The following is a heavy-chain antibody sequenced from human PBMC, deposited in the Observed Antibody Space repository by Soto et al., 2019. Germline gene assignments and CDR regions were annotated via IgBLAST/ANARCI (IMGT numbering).Heavy chain of an antibody. V-gene: IGHV1-24*01. D-gene: IGHD3-16*02. CDR2: FDPEDGET. Sequence: VASVKVSCKASGYTFTGYYMHWVRQAPGKGLEWMGGFDPEDGETNYAQKFQGRVTMTEDTSTDTAYMELSSLRSEDTAVYYCATSEELSLLGAFDIWGQGTMVTVSS. CDR3: ATSEELSLLGAFDI. J-gene: IGHJ3*02. CDR1: GYTFTGYY.